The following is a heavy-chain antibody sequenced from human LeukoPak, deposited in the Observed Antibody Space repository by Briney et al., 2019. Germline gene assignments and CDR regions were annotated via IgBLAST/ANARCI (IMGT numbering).Heavy chain of an antibody. CDR3: ARGRVRRITILGSYYYMDV. V-gene: IGHV4-34*01. CDR1: GGSFSGYY. Sequence: PSETLSLTCAVYGGSFSGYYWSWIRQPPGKGLEWIGEINHSGSTNYNPSLKSRVTISVDTSKNQFSLKLSSVTAADTAVCYCARGRVRRITILGSYYYMDVWGKGTTVTVSS. D-gene: IGHD3-3*01. CDR2: INHSGST. J-gene: IGHJ6*03.